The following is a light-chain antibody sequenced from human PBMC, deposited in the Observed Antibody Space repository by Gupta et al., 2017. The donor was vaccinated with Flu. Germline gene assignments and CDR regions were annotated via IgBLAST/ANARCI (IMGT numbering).Light chain of an antibody. CDR1: SGHSSYA. Sequence: QLVLTQSPSASASLGASVKLTCTLSSGHSSYAIAWHQQQPEKGPRYLMKLNGDGTHNKGDGIPDRFSGSSSGSERYLTISSLQSEDEADYYCQTWGTGIGWVFGGGTKLTVL. CDR3: QTWGTGIGWV. J-gene: IGLJ3*02. V-gene: IGLV4-69*01. CDR2: LNGDGTH.